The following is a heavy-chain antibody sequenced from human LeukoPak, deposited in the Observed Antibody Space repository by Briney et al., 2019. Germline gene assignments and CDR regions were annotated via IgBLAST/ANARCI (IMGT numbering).Heavy chain of an antibody. J-gene: IGHJ6*03. CDR2: IYSGGST. CDR3: ARDFTSSSSNHYYYMDV. V-gene: IGHV3-53*01. Sequence: PGGSLRLSCAASGFTVNSNYMSWVRQAPGKGLEWVSVIYSGGSTYYADSVKGRFTISRDNSKNTLYLQMNSLRAEDTAVYYCARDFTSSSSNHYYYMDVWGKGTTVTVSS. D-gene: IGHD6-6*01. CDR1: GFTVNSNY.